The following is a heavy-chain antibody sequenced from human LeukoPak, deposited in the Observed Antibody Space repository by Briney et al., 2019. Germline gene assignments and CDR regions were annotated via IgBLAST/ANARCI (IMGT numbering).Heavy chain of an antibody. CDR2: IIPILGIA. CDR1: GGTFSSYA. J-gene: IGHJ3*02. CDR3: ARDSVVLDAFDI. Sequence: SVKVSCKASGGTFSSYAISWVRQAPGQGLEWMGRIIPILGIANYAQKFQGRVTITADKSTSTAYMELSSLRSEDTAVYYCARDSVVLDAFDIWGQGTMVTVSS. V-gene: IGHV1-69*04. D-gene: IGHD2-15*01.